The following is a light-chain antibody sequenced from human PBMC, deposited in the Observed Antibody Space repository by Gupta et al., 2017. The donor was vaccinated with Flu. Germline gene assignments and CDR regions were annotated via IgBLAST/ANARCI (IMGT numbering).Light chain of an antibody. J-gene: IGLJ2*01. V-gene: IGLV1-44*01. CDR2: SNN. CDR3: AAWDDSLNGGV. Sequence: QSVLTQPHSASGTPGQRVTIPCSGSSSNIVSNTVNWYQQLPGTAPKLLIYSNNQRPSGVPDRFSGSKSGTSASLAISGLQSEDEADYYCAAWDDSLNGGVFGGGTKLTVL. CDR1: SSNIVSNT.